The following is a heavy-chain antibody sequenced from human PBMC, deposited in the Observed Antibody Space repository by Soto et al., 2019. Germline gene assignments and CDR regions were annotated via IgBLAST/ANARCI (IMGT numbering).Heavy chain of an antibody. V-gene: IGHV3-30-3*01. Sequence: GGSLRLSCAASGFTFSSYAMHWVRQAPGKGLEWVAVISYDGNNKYYADSVKGRFPISRDNSKNTLYLQMNSLRAEDTAVYYCARGPSSLTSFDYWGQGTQVTVSS. D-gene: IGHD2-2*01. CDR3: ARGPSSLTSFDY. CDR2: ISYDGNNK. J-gene: IGHJ4*02. CDR1: GFTFSSYA.